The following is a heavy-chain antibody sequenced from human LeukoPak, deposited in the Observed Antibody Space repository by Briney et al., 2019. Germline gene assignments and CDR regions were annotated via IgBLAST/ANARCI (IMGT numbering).Heavy chain of an antibody. CDR2: IYYSGST. J-gene: IGHJ4*02. V-gene: IGHV4-39*07. CDR3: ARAPTPLWDGGNGNYFDS. Sequence: SETLSLTCTVSGGSISSSSYYWGWIRQPPGKGLEWIGSIYYSGSTYYNPSLKSRVTISVDTSKNQFSLKLSSVTAADTAVYYCARAPTPLWDGGNGNYFDSWGQGTLVTVSS. CDR1: GGSISSSSYY. D-gene: IGHD4-23*01.